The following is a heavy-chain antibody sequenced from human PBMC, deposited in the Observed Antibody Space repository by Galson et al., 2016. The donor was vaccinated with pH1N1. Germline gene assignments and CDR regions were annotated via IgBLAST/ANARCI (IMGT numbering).Heavy chain of an antibody. V-gene: IGHV3-33*01. CDR1: GFNFGHHG. Sequence: SLRLSCAASGFNFGHHGMHWVRQAPGEGLEWVAVIWFDGTERYYADAVAGRFTISRDNSDKTVHLQMNSLRVEDTAIYFCARGAIRIPGMEIEHRGYFDAWGRGTLVTVSS. CDR3: ARGAIRIPGMEIEHRGYFDA. J-gene: IGHJ4*02. D-gene: IGHD1-1*01. CDR2: IWFDGTER.